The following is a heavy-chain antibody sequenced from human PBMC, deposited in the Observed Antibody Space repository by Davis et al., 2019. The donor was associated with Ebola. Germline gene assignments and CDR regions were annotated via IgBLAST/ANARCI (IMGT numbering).Heavy chain of an antibody. D-gene: IGHD2-15*01. CDR1: GLDFSSHW. J-gene: IGHJ4*02. CDR3: ARDPGYSSFDY. CDR2: INQDGSVK. V-gene: IGHV3-7*03. Sequence: GESLKISCAASGLDFSSHWMSWVRQIPGKGLEFVANINQDGSVKNYVGSVKGRFTISRDNARNSLDLQMNSLSPEDAAVYYCARDPGYSSFDYWGQGSPVAVSS.